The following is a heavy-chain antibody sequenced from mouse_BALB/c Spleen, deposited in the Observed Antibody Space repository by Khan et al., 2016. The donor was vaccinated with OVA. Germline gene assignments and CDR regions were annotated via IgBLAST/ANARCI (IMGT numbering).Heavy chain of an antibody. CDR1: GYTFNSYW. Sequence: QVQLQQSGAELAKPGASVKMSCTASGYTFNSYWMHWIKQRHGKGLEWIGYINHTSGYTDYNPKFKDKATLTADKSSRTASMQLSSLTSDDSAVYYCARDRIDYWGQGTALTVSS. CDR2: INHTSGYT. CDR3: ARDRIDY. J-gene: IGHJ2*01. V-gene: IGHV1-7*01.